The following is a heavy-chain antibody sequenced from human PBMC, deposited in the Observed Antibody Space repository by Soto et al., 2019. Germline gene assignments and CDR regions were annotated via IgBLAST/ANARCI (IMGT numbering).Heavy chain of an antibody. J-gene: IGHJ5*02. CDR3: AKRGYGRYNWFDP. Sequence: XVSLGLSCAASGFTFSSYGMHWVRQAPGKGLEWVAVISYDGSNKYYADSVKGRFTISRDNSKNTLYLQMNSLRAEDTAVYYCAKRGYGRYNWFDPWGQGTLVTVSS. D-gene: IGHD5-18*01. V-gene: IGHV3-30*18. CDR2: ISYDGSNK. CDR1: GFTFSSYG.